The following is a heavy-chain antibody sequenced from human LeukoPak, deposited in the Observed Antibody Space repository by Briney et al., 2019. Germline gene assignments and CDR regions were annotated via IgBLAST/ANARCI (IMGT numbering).Heavy chain of an antibody. CDR3: ARDDGSKGLDL. CDR2: MSNSGTTI. J-gene: IGHJ5*02. V-gene: IGHV3-48*03. CDR1: GFTFSSYE. Sequence: TGGSLRLSCAASGFTFSSYEMNWVRQAPGKGLEWVSYMSNSGTTIFYADSVKGRFTISRDNAKNSLYLQMNSLRAEDSAVYYCARDDGSKGLDLWGQGTLVTVSS. D-gene: IGHD5-24*01.